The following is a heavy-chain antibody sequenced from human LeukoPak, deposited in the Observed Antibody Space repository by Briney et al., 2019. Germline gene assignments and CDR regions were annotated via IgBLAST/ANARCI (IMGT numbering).Heavy chain of an antibody. V-gene: IGHV3-30*02. CDR3: AKDALSYYYDTSGYPAEFDY. CDR1: GFTFSSYG. CDR2: IRYDGNHK. Sequence: GGSLRLSCAASGFTFSSYGMHWVRQAPGKGLEWVAFIRYDGNHKYYADSVKGRFTIPRDNSKNTLYLQMNSLRAEDTAVYYCAKDALSYYYDTSGYPAEFDYWGQGTLVTVSS. J-gene: IGHJ4*02. D-gene: IGHD3-22*01.